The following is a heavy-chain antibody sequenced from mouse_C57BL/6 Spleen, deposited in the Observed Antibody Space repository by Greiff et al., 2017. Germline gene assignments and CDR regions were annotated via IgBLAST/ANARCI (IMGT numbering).Heavy chain of an antibody. Sequence: EVQLQQSGAELVRPGASVKLSCTASGFNIKDYYMHWVKQRPEQGLEWIGRIDPEDGDTEYAPKFQGKATMTADTSSNTAYLQLSSLTSEDTAVYDWTRRSTVVAKGAMDYWGQGTSGTVSS. CDR3: TRRSTVVAKGAMDY. CDR1: GFNIKDYY. CDR2: IDPEDGDT. V-gene: IGHV14-1*01. D-gene: IGHD1-1*01. J-gene: IGHJ4*01.